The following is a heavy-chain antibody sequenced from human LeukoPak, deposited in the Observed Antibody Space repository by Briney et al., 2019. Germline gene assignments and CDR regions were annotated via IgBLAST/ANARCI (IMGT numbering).Heavy chain of an antibody. V-gene: IGHV4-34*01. CDR2: INHSGST. CDR1: VGPFSGYY. J-gene: IGHJ2*01. Sequence: PSETLSLTCAVYVGPFSGYYWSWIRQPPGKGLEWIGEINHSGSTNYNPSLKSRVTISVVTSKNQFSLKLSSVTAADTAVYYCAREREGYFDLWGRGNLVTVSS. CDR3: AREREGYFDL.